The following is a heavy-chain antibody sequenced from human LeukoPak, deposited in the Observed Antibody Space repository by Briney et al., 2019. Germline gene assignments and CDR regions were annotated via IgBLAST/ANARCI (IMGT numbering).Heavy chain of an antibody. CDR1: GFTVSSNY. CDR2: IYSGGST. CDR3: ARQRYNWNDLSYYYYMDV. V-gene: IGHV3-53*01. J-gene: IGHJ6*03. D-gene: IGHD1-20*01. Sequence: PGGSLRLSCAASGFTVSSNYMSWVRQASGKGLEWVSVIYSGGSTYYADSVKGRFTISRDNSKNTLYLQMNSLRAEDTAVYYCARQRYNWNDLSYYYYMDVWGKGTTVTVSS.